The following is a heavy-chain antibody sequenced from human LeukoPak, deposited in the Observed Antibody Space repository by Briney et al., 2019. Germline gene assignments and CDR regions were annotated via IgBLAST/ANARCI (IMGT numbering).Heavy chain of an antibody. CDR1: GFTFSSYG. CDR3: ARDREIVGASVLFDY. V-gene: IGHV3-33*01. Sequence: GGSLRLSCAASGFTFSSYGMHWVRQAPGKGLEWVAVIWNDGSKSNYPDSVKGRFTISRDDSKNTLFLQMNSLRAEDTAVYYCARDREIVGASVLFDYWGQGTLVTVSS. D-gene: IGHD1-26*01. J-gene: IGHJ4*02. CDR2: IWNDGSKS.